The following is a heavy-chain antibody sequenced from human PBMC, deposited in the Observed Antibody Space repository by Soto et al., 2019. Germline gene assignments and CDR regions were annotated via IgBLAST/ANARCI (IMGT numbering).Heavy chain of an antibody. CDR2: ISYGGSNK. CDR1: GFTFSNSA. CDR3: ARGWEVFWG. J-gene: IGHJ4*02. V-gene: IGHV3-30-3*01. Sequence: QVQLVESGGGVVQPGRSLRLSCVASGFTFSNSAMHWVRQAPGKGLEWVALISYGGSNKYYADSVRGRFTISRDNSRNTLYRQMNSLRAEDTAVYYCARGWEVFWGWGQGTLVTVSS. D-gene: IGHD3-10*01.